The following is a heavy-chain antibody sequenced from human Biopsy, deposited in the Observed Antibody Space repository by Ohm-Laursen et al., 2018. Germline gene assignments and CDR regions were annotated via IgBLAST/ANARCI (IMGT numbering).Heavy chain of an antibody. D-gene: IGHD1/OR15-1a*01. CDR1: GFTFNSYS. J-gene: IGHJ4*02. CDR2: ITRDSASI. CDR3: ARGRTGG. V-gene: IGHV3-21*06. Sequence: SLRLSCSASGFTFNSYSMNWVRQVPGKGLEWVSSITRDSASIHYADSMKGRFTISRDNAKNSLYLEMSSLRAEDTALYYCARGRTGGWSQGTLVTVSS.